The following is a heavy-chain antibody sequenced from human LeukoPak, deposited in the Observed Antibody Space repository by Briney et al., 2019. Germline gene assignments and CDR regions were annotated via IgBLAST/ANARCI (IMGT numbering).Heavy chain of an antibody. CDR1: GFTFSSYE. V-gene: IGHV3-48*03. J-gene: IGHJ3*02. Sequence: GGSLRLSCAASGFTFSSYEMNWVRQAPGKGLEWVSYISSSGSTIYYADSVKGRFTISRDNAKNSLYLQMNSLRAEDTAVYYCAKGSIAARPGHAFDIWGQGTMVTVSS. D-gene: IGHD6-6*01. CDR2: ISSSGSTI. CDR3: AKGSIAARPGHAFDI.